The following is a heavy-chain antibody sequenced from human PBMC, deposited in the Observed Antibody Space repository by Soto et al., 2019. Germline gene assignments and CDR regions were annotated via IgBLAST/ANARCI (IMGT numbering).Heavy chain of an antibody. D-gene: IGHD3-22*01. CDR1: VYTYNSYD. Sequence: SVYTYNSYDIKWVRQANKQGLEWVSYIGIGSSTKYYADSVKGRFTISRDNAKNSLYLQMNSLRAEDTAVYYCARDQLYYNDISGRPLNAFDVWGQGTMVTVSS. J-gene: IGHJ3*01. CDR2: IGIGSSTK. CDR3: ARDQLYYNDISGRPLNAFDV. V-gene: IGHV3-48*01.